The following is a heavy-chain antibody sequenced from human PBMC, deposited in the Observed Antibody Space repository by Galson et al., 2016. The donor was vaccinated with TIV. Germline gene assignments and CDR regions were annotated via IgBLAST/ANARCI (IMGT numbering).Heavy chain of an antibody. D-gene: IGHD3-10*01. V-gene: IGHV3-9*01. CDR2: ISWRSAFI. CDR1: GFTFDDHA. CDR3: SKSSYGPGTYHHFDD. J-gene: IGHJ4*02. Sequence: SLRLSCAASGFTFDDHAMHCVRQPPRQGLEWVSGISWRSAFIGYADSVKGRITISRDNDQTYLYLHMNSLSAEATALYLCSKSSYGPGTYHHFDDWGQGTLVTVSS.